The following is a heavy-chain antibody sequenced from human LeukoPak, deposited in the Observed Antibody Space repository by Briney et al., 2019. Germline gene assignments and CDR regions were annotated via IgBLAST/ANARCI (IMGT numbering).Heavy chain of an antibody. J-gene: IGHJ3*02. V-gene: IGHV4-61*01. D-gene: IGHD3-10*01. CDR1: GGSISSSSYY. CDR3: ARDGHYYGYFDI. Sequence: SETLSLTCTVSGGSISSSSYYWGWIRQPPGKGLEWIGYIYYSGSTNYNPSLKSRVTISVDTSKNQFSLKLSSVTAADTAVYYCARDGHYYGYFDIWGQGTMVTVSS. CDR2: IYYSGST.